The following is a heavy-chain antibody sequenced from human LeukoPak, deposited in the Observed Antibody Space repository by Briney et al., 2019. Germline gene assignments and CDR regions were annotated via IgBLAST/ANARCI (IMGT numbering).Heavy chain of an antibody. CDR2: IYYSGST. CDR3: AREGLGTIDY. V-gene: IGHV4-59*01. J-gene: IGHJ4*02. D-gene: IGHD3/OR15-3a*01. Sequence: PSETLSLTCTVSGGSLSSYHWSWIRQPPGKGLEWIGYIYYSGSTNYNPSLKSRVTISVDTSKNQFSLKLSSVTAADTAVYYCAREGLGTIDYWGQGTLVTVSS. CDR1: GGSLSSYH.